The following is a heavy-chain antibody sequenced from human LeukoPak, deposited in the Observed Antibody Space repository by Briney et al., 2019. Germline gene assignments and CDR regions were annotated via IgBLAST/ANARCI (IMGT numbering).Heavy chain of an antibody. J-gene: IGHJ6*03. D-gene: IGHD1-1*01. CDR3: ARGERDEDDLELGYYYYYMDV. Sequence: GASVKVSCKASGYTFTSYGISWVRQAPGQGLEWMGWMNANRGNTGYAQKLQGRVTMTTDTSTSTAYMELRSLRSDDTAVYYCARGERDEDDLELGYYYYYMDVWGKGTTVTVSS. CDR1: GYTFTSYG. V-gene: IGHV1-18*01. CDR2: MNANRGNT.